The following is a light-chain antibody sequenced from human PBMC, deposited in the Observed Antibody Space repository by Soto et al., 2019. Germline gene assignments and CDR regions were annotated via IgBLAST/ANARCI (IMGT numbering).Light chain of an antibody. CDR2: GTT. Sequence: QSVLPQPPSVSGAPGQWVPISCTGSGSNFGAGFDVHWYQQFPGPAPPLLIYGTTNRPSGVPDRFSGSKSGTSASLAITGLQAEDEAVYYCQSYDRSLSGYVFGTGTKVTVL. CDR3: QSYDRSLSGYV. CDR1: GSNFGAGFD. J-gene: IGLJ1*01. V-gene: IGLV1-40*01.